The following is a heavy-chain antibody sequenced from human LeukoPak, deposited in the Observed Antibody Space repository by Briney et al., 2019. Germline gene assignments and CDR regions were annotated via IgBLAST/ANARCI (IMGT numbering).Heavy chain of an antibody. CDR1: GFTFSGYT. CDR2: ISYDGSNK. D-gene: IGHD3-10*01. V-gene: IGHV3-30-3*01. J-gene: IGHJ4*02. CDR3: VRDLLWFGEFKHPDY. Sequence: GGSLRLSCAASGFTFSGYTMNWVRQAPGKGLEWVAVISYDGSNKYYADSVKGRFTISRDNSKNTLYLQMNSLRAEDTAVYYCVRDLLWFGEFKHPDYWGQGTLVTVSS.